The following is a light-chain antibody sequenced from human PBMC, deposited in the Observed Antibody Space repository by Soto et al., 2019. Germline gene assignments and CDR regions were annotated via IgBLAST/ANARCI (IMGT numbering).Light chain of an antibody. CDR1: SSDVGGYNY. V-gene: IGLV2-14*01. CDR2: EVS. J-gene: IGLJ1*01. CDR3: DSYTSSRAYV. Sequence: QSVLTQPASVSGSPGQSITISCTGTSSDVGGYNYVSWYQQQAGKAPKLIIHEVSNRPSGVSNRFSGSKSGNTASLTISGLQAEDEAGYYCDSYTSSRAYVFGIGTKVTV.